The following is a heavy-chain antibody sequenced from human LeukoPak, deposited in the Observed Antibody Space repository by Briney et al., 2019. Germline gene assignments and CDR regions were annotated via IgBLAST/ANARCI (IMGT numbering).Heavy chain of an antibody. CDR2: IYYSGST. V-gene: IGHV4-59*01. Sequence: PSETLSLTCTVSGGSISSYYWSWIRQPPGKGLEWIWYIYYSGSTNYNPSLKSRVTISVDTSKNQFSLKLSSVTAADTAVYYCARDVVAAAGTAGDWFDPWGQGTLVTVSS. D-gene: IGHD6-13*01. CDR3: ARDVVAAAGTAGDWFDP. CDR1: GGSISSYY. J-gene: IGHJ5*02.